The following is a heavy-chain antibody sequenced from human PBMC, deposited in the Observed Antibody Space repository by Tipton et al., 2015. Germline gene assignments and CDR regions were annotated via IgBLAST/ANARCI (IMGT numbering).Heavy chain of an antibody. CDR2: IYYSGNT. CDR1: GGSISSDY. D-gene: IGHD3-22*01. CDR3: ARVHDSSGYFGYNWFDP. V-gene: IGHV4-59*01. J-gene: IGHJ5*02. Sequence: TLSLTCTVSGGSISSDYWTWIRQPPGKGLQWIGYIYYSGNTDYNPSLKSRVTISVDTSKNQFSLKLSSVTAADTAVYFCARVHDSSGYFGYNWFDPWGQRTLVTVSS.